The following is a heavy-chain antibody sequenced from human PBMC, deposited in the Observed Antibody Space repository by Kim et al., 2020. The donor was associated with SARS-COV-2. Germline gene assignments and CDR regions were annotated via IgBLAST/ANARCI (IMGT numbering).Heavy chain of an antibody. CDR3: AKEILGDYGSGSRYGMDV. V-gene: IGHV3-30*18. J-gene: IGHJ6*02. CDR1: GFTFSSYA. CDR2: ISYDGSNK. Sequence: GGSLRLSCAASGFTFSSYAMHWVRQAPGKGLEWVAVISYDGSNKYYADSVKGRFTISRDNSKNTLYLQMNSLRAEDTAVYYCAKEILGDYGSGSRYGMDVWGQGTKVTVSS. D-gene: IGHD3-10*01.